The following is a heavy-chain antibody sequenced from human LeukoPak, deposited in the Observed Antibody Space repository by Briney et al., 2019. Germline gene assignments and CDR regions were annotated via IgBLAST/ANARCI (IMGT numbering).Heavy chain of an antibody. CDR2: IYYSGST. Sequence: PSETLSLTCTVSGGSISSSSYYWGWIRQPPGKGLEWIGSIYYSGSTNYNPSLKSRVTISVDTSKNQFSLKLSSVTAADTAVYYCARGDYGDYWGYYYYYMDVWGKGTTVTVSS. D-gene: IGHD4-17*01. CDR3: ARGDYGDYWGYYYYYMDV. J-gene: IGHJ6*03. V-gene: IGHV4-39*07. CDR1: GGSISSSSYY.